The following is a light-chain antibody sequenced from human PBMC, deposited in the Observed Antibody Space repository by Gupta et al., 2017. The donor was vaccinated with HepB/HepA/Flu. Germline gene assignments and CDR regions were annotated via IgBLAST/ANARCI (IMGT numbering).Light chain of an antibody. Sequence: SSELTQDPAVSVALGQTVRITCQGDSLRSYYASWYQQKPGQDPVIVIYGKNNRPSGIPDRFSGSSSGNTASLTITGAQAEEEADYYCNSRDSSGNHVVFGGGTKLTVL. CDR1: SLRSYY. J-gene: IGLJ2*01. V-gene: IGLV3-19*01. CDR2: GKN. CDR3: NSRDSSGNHVV.